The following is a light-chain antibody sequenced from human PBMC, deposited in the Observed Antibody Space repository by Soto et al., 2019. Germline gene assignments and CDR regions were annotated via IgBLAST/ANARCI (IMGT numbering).Light chain of an antibody. CDR3: QQSNNYFT. CDR1: QGLNTN. J-gene: IGKJ3*01. Sequence: IQLTRSPSSLSASVGDRVTITCRASQGLNTNLAWYQQKPGKAPKLLIYAASTLQKGVPSRFSGNGSGTDFSLTISSLQPEDFATFYCQQSNNYFTFGPGTKVDIK. V-gene: IGKV1-9*01. CDR2: AAS.